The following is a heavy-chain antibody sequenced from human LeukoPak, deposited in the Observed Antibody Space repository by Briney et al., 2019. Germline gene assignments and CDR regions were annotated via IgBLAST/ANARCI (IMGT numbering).Heavy chain of an antibody. CDR2: INTDGSKK. D-gene: IGHD5-24*01. CDR1: GCTFNRSW. V-gene: IGHV3-74*03. J-gene: IGHJ4*02. CDR3: VQSGARERPPLDS. Sequence: GGTLRLSCAASGCTFNRSWMHWVRQVPGKGLVWVGHINTDGSKKTYADFVRRRFTISRNNPQNSVHLQMTSMTAEATAFYYCVQSGARERPPLDSWGQGTLVTVSS.